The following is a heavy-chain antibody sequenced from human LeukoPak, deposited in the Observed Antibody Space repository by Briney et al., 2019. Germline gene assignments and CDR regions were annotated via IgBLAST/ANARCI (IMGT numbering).Heavy chain of an antibody. Sequence: GGSLRLSCAASGFTFSSYAMSWVRQAPGKGLEWVSAISGSGGSTYYADSVKGRFTISRDNSKNTLYLQMNSLKTEDTAVYYCTTDNLFWSGYYPVYGYWGQGTLVTVSS. CDR2: ISGSGGST. CDR1: GFTFSSYA. J-gene: IGHJ4*02. CDR3: TTDNLFWSGYYPVYGY. D-gene: IGHD3-3*01. V-gene: IGHV3-23*01.